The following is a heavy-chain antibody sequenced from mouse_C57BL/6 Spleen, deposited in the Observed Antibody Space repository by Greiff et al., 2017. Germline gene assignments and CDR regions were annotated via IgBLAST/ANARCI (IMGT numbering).Heavy chain of an antibody. D-gene: IGHD1-1*01. Sequence: EVKLQESGPELVKPGASVKISCKASGYSFTDYNMNWVKQSNGKSLEWIGVINPNYGTTSYNQKFKGKATLTVDQSSSTAYMQLNSLTSEDSAVYYCAIDYYGSSYPYYFDYWGQGTTLTVSS. CDR2: INPNYGTT. CDR1: GYSFTDYN. J-gene: IGHJ2*01. V-gene: IGHV1-39*01. CDR3: AIDYYGSSYPYYFDY.